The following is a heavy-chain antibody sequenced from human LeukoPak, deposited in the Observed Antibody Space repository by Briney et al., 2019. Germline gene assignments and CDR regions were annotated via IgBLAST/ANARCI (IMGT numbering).Heavy chain of an antibody. Sequence: GGSLRLSCAASGFTFSSYWMSWVRQAPGKGLEWVANIKQDGSEKYYVDSVKGRFTISRDNAKNSLYLLMNSLRAEDTAVYYCARDNNIIVVVAAYYMDVWGKGTTVTVSS. J-gene: IGHJ6*03. D-gene: IGHD2-15*01. CDR2: IKQDGSEK. V-gene: IGHV3-7*01. CDR3: ARDNNIIVVVAAYYMDV. CDR1: GFTFSSYW.